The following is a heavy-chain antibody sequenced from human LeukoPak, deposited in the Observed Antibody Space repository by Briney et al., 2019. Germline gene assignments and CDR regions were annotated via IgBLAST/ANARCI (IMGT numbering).Heavy chain of an antibody. CDR3: TRDLAGTPWMVDFFDY. D-gene: IGHD6-19*01. J-gene: IGHJ4*02. CDR2: ISAHSNNT. CDR1: GYSFTTYG. V-gene: IGHV1-18*01. Sequence: GASVKVSCKASGYSFTTYGITWVRQAPGQGLEWMGWISAHSNNTNYAQKLQGRVTMTTDTSTSTAYMELRSLTSDDTAAYYCTRDLAGTPWMVDFFDYWGQGTLVTVSS.